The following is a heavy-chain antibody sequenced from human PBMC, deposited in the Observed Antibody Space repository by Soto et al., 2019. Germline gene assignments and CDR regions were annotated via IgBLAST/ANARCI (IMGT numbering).Heavy chain of an antibody. J-gene: IGHJ6*02. CDR1: GGSISSSSYY. CDR2: IYYSGST. Sequence: SQTMSLTCTVSGGSISSSSYYWGWIRQPPGKGLEWIGSIYYSGSTYYNPSLKSRVTISVDTSKNQFSLKLSSVTAADTAVYYCVRRMVVAATPNYYYYGMDVWGQGTTVTVSS. CDR3: VRRMVVAATPNYYYYGMDV. V-gene: IGHV4-39*01. D-gene: IGHD2-15*01.